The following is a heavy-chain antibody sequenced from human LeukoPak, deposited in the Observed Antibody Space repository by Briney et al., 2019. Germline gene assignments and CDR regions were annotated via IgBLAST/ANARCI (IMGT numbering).Heavy chain of an antibody. Sequence: PSETLSLTCTVSGGSISSYYWSWIRQPPGKGLEWIGYIYYSGSTNYNPSLKSRVTISVDTSKNQFSLKLSSVTAADTAVYYCARVGFGGGGVIFDYWGQGTLVTVSS. V-gene: IGHV4-59*12. CDR2: IYYSGST. CDR3: ARVGFGGGGVIFDY. CDR1: GGSISSYY. J-gene: IGHJ4*02. D-gene: IGHD3-10*01.